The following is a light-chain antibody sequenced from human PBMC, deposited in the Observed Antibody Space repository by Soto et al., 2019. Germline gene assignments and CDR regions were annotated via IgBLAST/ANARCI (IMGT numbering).Light chain of an antibody. CDR3: EQSYSTPPWT. J-gene: IGKJ1*01. CDR1: QSISGY. V-gene: IGKV1-39*01. Sequence: DIQMTQSPSSLSASVGDRVTITCRASQSISGYLNWYQQKPGKAPKLLIYAASSLRSRIPSRFSESGSGTDITLTISSLQPEDFATYYCEQSYSTPPWTFGQGTKVEIK. CDR2: AAS.